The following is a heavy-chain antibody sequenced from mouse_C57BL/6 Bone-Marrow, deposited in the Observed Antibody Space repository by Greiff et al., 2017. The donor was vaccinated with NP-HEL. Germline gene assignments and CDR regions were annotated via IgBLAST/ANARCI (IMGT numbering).Heavy chain of an antibody. CDR1: GYTFTDYY. J-gene: IGHJ1*03. D-gene: IGHD1-1*01. CDR3: ASYYGSSRYFDV. CDR2: INPNNGGT. V-gene: IGHV1-26*01. Sequence: EVQLQQSGPELVKPGASVKISCKASGYTFTDYYMNWVKQSHGKSLEWIGDINPNNGGTSYNQKFKGKATLTVDKSSSTAYMELRSLTSEDSAVYYCASYYGSSRYFDVWGTGTTVTVSS.